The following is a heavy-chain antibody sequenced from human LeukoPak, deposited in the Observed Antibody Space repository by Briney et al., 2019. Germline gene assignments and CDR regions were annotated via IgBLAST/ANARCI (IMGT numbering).Heavy chain of an antibody. Sequence: SQTLSLTCVISGDSVSSNSVGWNWIRQSPSRGLEWLGKTYYRSKWYNDYAVSVKSRITINPDTSKNRISLQLDSVTPEDTAVYYCARGGGSYGSFDSWGQGTLGTDSS. J-gene: IGHJ4*02. CDR1: GDSVSSNSVG. CDR3: ARGGGSYGSFDS. V-gene: IGHV6-1*01. D-gene: IGHD5-18*01. CDR2: TYYRSKWYN.